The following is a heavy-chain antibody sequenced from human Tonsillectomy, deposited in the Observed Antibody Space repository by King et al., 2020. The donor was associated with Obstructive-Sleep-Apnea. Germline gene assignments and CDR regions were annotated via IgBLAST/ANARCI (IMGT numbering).Heavy chain of an antibody. V-gene: IGHV3-30-3*01. D-gene: IGHD3-22*01. Sequence: VQLVESGGGVVQPGRSLRLSCAASGFTFSSYSMHWVRQAPGTGLEWGALISYDGNKKYYADSVKGRFTISIDNSKSALFLQMNSLRAEDTAVYYCAYFDSSGYYSYFDYWGQGTLVTVSS. CDR3: AYFDSSGYYSYFDY. CDR2: ISYDGNKK. J-gene: IGHJ4*02. CDR1: GFTFSSYS.